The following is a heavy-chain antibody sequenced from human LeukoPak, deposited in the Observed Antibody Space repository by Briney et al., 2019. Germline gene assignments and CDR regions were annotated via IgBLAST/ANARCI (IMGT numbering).Heavy chain of an antibody. D-gene: IGHD2-2*01. CDR3: ALSARDIVVAPAA. CDR1: GGSFSGYY. J-gene: IGHJ4*02. Sequence: SETLSLTCAVYGGSFSGYYWSWIRQPPGKGLEWIGEINHSGSTNHNPSLKSRVTISVDTSKNQFPLKRSSVTAADTAVYYSALSARDIVVAPAAWGQGTLVTVSS. CDR2: INHSGST. V-gene: IGHV4-34*01.